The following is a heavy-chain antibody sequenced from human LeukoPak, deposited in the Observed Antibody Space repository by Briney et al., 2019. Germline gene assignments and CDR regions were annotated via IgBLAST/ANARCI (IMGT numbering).Heavy chain of an antibody. CDR2: ISYSGST. CDR1: GDSISRSGYY. J-gene: IGHJ4*02. CDR3: ACGPRYDSV. Sequence: SETLSLTRSVSGDSISRSGYYWAWVRQPPGKGLEWIGTISYSGSTYYKPSLKSRVTISVDRSKSHFSLRLSSVTAADTAVYYCACGPRYDSVWGQGTLVTVSS. V-gene: IGHV4-39*07. D-gene: IGHD3-9*01.